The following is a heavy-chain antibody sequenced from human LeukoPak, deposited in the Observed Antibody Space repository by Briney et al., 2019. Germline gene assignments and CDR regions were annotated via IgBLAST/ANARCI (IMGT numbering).Heavy chain of an antibody. CDR2: NDWDEDK. Sequence: ESGPTLVNPTQTLTLTCTYSGFALSTSGVCVSWIRHPPWKALEWLAPNDWDEDKYYSTSLKTRLTIAKDTPKNQVDLTMTKWEPEDAATYYCERNTSSTSFNFDYWGQGTLVTVSS. V-gene: IGHV2-70*01. D-gene: IGHD2-2*01. CDR1: GFALSTSGVC. J-gene: IGHJ4*02. CDR3: ERNTSSTSFNFDY.